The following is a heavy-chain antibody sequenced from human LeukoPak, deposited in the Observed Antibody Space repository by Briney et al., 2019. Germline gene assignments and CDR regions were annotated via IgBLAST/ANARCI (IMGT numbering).Heavy chain of an antibody. CDR2: IYYTGST. V-gene: IGHV4-30-4*01. CDR3: ARAWEGYFDY. D-gene: IGHD1-26*01. CDR1: GVSISSGAYY. Sequence: SQTLSLTCAVSGVSISSGAYYWSWIRQPPGKSLEWIGSIYYTGSTFYNPSLKSRVAISVDTSKNQFSLNLSSVTAADTALYYCARAWEGYFDYWGQGTLITVSS. J-gene: IGHJ4*02.